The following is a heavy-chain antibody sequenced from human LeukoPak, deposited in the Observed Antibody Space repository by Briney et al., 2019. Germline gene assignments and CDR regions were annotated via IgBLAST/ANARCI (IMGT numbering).Heavy chain of an antibody. V-gene: IGHV4-4*07. CDR1: GGSISGYY. CDR2: IYSTGST. CDR3: ARGRGYYDSSGYFNF. D-gene: IGHD3-22*01. J-gene: IGHJ4*02. Sequence: SETLSLTCTVSGGSISGYYRNWIRQPAGKGLEYIGRIYSTGSTNYNPSLKSRVTMSVDTSKNQFSLNLSSVTAADTAVYYCARGRGYYDSSGYFNFWGQGTLVTVSS.